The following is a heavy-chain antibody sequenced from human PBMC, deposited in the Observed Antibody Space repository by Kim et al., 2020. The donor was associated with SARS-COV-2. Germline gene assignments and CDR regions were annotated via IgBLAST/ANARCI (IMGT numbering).Heavy chain of an antibody. D-gene: IGHD3-22*01. V-gene: IGHV4-34*01. CDR3: ARRISDSSGYHSFDY. Sequence: PPLKSRVTISVDTSKNQFSLKLSSVTAADTAVYYCARRISDSSGYHSFDYWGQGTLVTVSS. J-gene: IGHJ4*02.